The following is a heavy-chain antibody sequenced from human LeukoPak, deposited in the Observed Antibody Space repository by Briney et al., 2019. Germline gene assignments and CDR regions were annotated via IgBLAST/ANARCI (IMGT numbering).Heavy chain of an antibody. J-gene: IGHJ4*02. V-gene: IGHV3-23*01. D-gene: IGHD1-1*01. Sequence: GGSLRLSCAVSGITLSNYGMSWVRQAPGKGLEWVAGISGSGGGTSYADSVKGRFTISRDNAKNTLFLQMNSLRAEDTAVYYCATDSPETAAFDYWGQGTLVTVSS. CDR3: ATDSPETAAFDY. CDR1: GITLSNYG. CDR2: ISGSGGGT.